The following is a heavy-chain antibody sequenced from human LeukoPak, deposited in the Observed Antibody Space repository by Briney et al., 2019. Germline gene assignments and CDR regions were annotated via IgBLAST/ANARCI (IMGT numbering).Heavy chain of an antibody. CDR1: GGSFSGYY. CDR2: INHSGST. V-gene: IGHV4-34*01. J-gene: IGHJ3*02. CDR3: ARRPIVVVNRDGDDAFDI. D-gene: IGHD3-22*01. Sequence: KASETLSLTCAVYGGSFSGYYWSWIRQPPGKGLEWIGEINHSGSTNYNPSLKSRVTISVDTSEDQFSLKLSSVTAADTAVYYCARRPIVVVNRDGDDAFDIWGQGTMVTASS.